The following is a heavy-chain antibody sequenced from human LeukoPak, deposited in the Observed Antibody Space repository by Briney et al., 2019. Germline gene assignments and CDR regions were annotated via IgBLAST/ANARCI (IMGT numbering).Heavy chain of an antibody. D-gene: IGHD3-10*01. CDR1: GLTFTNAW. J-gene: IGHJ4*02. CDR3: TTGIRGD. V-gene: IGHV3-15*07. CDR2: IASKTDGGAT. Sequence: PGGSLRLSCSAPGLTFTNAWMNWVRQAPGEGLDWVGRIASKTDGGATDYAAPVKGRFTISRDDSKNTLNLQMNSLKTEDTAVYYCTTGIRGDWGQGTLVTVSS.